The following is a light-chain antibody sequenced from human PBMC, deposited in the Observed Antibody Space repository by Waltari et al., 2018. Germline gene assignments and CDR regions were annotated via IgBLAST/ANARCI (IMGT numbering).Light chain of an antibody. CDR1: QSVSSN. V-gene: IGKV3-15*01. Sequence: EIVMTQSPATLSVSPGERATLSCRASQSVSSNLAWYQQKPGQALRLLIYGASTRATGIPARFSGRESGTEFTLTISSMQSEDFAVYYCQQYNNWPPCTFGQGTKLEIK. CDR2: GAS. J-gene: IGKJ2*02. CDR3: QQYNNWPPCT.